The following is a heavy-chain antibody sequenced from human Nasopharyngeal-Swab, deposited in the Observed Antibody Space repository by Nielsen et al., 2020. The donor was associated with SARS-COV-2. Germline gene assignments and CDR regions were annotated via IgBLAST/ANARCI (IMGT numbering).Heavy chain of an antibody. CDR2: INPSGGSA. CDR3: ARGPVAVVVADNYFDH. CDR1: GYTFTSYY. J-gene: IGHJ4*02. Sequence: ASVKVSCKASGYTFTSYYLHWVRQAPGQGFEWMGIINPSGGSATYAQKFQRRVTFTRDTSTTTFYMELSSLRSEDTAVYYCARGPVAVVVADNYFDHWGQGTLVTVSS. V-gene: IGHV1-46*01. D-gene: IGHD2-15*01.